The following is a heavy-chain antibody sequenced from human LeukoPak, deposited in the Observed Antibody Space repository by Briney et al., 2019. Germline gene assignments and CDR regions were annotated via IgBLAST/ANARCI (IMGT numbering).Heavy chain of an antibody. CDR1: GGTFSSYA. D-gene: IGHD3-10*01. CDR2: IIPIFGTA. V-gene: IGHV1-69*13. CDR3: ARGYYGSGSYHNWFDP. J-gene: IGHJ5*02. Sequence: ASVKVSCKASGGTFSSYAISWVRQAPGQGLEWMGGIIPIFGTANYAQKFQGRVTITADESTSAAYMELSSLRSEDTAVYYCARGYYGSGSYHNWFDPWGQGTLVTVSS.